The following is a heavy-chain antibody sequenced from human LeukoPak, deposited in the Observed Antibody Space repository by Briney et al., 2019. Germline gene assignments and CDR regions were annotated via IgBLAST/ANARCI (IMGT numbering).Heavy chain of an antibody. CDR2: IIGSGGST. CDR1: GFTFSSYA. CDR3: AKDRRIAAVGPRRTINSWFDP. J-gene: IGHJ5*02. V-gene: IGHV3-23*01. D-gene: IGHD6-13*01. Sequence: GGSLRLSCAASGFTFSSYAMSWVRQAPGKGLEWVSAIIGSGGSTYYADSVKGRFTISRDNSKNMLYLRMNSLRVEDTAIYYCAKDRRIAAVGPRRTINSWFDPWGQGTLVTVSS.